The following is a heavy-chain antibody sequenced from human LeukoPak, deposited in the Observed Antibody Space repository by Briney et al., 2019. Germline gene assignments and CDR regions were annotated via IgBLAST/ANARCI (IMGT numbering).Heavy chain of an antibody. Sequence: GGSLRLSCAASGFTFSSYAMSWVRQAPGKGLEWVSAISGSGGSTYYADSVKGRFTISRDNSKNTLYLQMNSLRAEDTAVYYCAKSSDYYESSGSIDYWGQGTLVTVSS. D-gene: IGHD3-22*01. CDR1: GFTFSSYA. CDR2: ISGSGGST. J-gene: IGHJ4*02. V-gene: IGHV3-23*01. CDR3: AKSSDYYESSGSIDY.